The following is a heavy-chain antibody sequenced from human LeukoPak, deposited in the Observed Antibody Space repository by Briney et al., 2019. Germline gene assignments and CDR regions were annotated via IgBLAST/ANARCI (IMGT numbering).Heavy chain of an antibody. CDR3: AKGSVLRRFDY. CDR1: GFTFSSYA. V-gene: IGHV3-7*03. CDR2: IHQYGGEK. J-gene: IGHJ4*02. D-gene: IGHD3-3*01. Sequence: GGSLRLSCAASGFTFSSYAMSWVRQAPGKGLEWVANIHQYGGEKYYVDSVRGRFSISRDNAKNSLYLEMNSLRSDDTAVYYCAKGSVLRRFDYWGQGTLVTVSS.